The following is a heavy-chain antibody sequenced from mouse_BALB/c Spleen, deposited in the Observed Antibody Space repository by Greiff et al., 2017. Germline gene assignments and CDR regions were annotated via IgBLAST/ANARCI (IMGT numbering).Heavy chain of an antibody. CDR1: GYAFTNYL. CDR3: ARGITTVVAFDY. J-gene: IGHJ2*01. V-gene: IGHV1-54*01. Sequence: QVQLQQSGAELVRPGTSVKVSCKASGYAFTNYLIEWVKQRPGQGLEWIGVINPGSGGTNYNEKFKGKATLTADKSSSTAYMQLSSLTSDDSAVYFCARGITTVVAFDYWGQGTTLTVSS. D-gene: IGHD1-1*01. CDR2: INPGSGGT.